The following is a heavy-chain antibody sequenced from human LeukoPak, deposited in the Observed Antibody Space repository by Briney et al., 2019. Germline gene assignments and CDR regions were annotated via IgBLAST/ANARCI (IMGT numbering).Heavy chain of an antibody. CDR3: AKDSSGWYFDY. CDR2: IRYHGGNK. D-gene: IGHD6-19*01. Sequence: GGSLRLSCVASGFTFSSYGMHWVRQAPGKGLEWVAVIRYHGGNKNYGDSVKGRFTISRDNSKNTLYLQMNSLRAEDTAVYYCAKDSSGWYFDYWGQGTLVTVSS. J-gene: IGHJ4*02. CDR1: GFTFSSYG. V-gene: IGHV3-30*02.